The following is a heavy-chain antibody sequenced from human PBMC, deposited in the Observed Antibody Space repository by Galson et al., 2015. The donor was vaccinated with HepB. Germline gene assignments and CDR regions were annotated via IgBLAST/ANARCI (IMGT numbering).Heavy chain of an antibody. CDR1: GFAVSSNY. Sequence: SLRLSCAASGFAVSSNYMSRVRQTPGKGPEWVSIICSGGTPSYADSVKERFTMSRDESKNTVYLQMNSLRAEDTAVYYCAREKPSGGWPRLNAFDLWGQGTLVTVSS. CDR2: ICSGGTP. D-gene: IGHD6-25*01. J-gene: IGHJ3*01. V-gene: IGHV3-66*01. CDR3: AREKPSGGWPRLNAFDL.